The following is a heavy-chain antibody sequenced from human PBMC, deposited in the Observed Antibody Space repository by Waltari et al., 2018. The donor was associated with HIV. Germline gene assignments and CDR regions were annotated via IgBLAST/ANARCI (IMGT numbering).Heavy chain of an antibody. CDR1: GFTVSNYA. J-gene: IGHJ6*02. CDR2: ISGSGYST. V-gene: IGHV3-23*01. Sequence: EVQLLESGGGLVQPGGSLRLSCAASGFTVSNYAVNWVRQAPGKGLEWVSAISGSGYSTYYADSVKGRFTISRDNSKNKLYLQMNSLRAEDTAVYFCVKEHQYSHTWYSFYGMDVWGQGTTVTVSS. D-gene: IGHD6-13*01. CDR3: VKEHQYSHTWYSFYGMDV.